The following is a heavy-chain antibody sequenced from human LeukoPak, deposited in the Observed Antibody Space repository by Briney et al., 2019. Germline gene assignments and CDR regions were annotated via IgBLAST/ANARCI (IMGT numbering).Heavy chain of an antibody. CDR1: GGSISSYY. J-gene: IGHJ3*01. CDR2: IYYSGST. V-gene: IGHV4-59*08. CDR3: ARQRAVDGLSGFDF. D-gene: IGHD6-19*01. Sequence: PSDTLSLTCTVPGGSISSYYWSWIRQPPGQGLEWIGYIYYSGSTNYNPSTNSRVTIPVDPSNNQYSIKLSSVNAADTAVYYCARQRAVDGLSGFDFWGQGTMVTVSS.